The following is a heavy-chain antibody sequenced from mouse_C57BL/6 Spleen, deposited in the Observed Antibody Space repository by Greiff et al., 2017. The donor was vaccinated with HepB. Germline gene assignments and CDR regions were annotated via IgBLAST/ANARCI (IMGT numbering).Heavy chain of an antibody. Sequence: VKLMESGPELVKPGASVKISCKASGYAFSSSWMNWVKQRPGKGLEWIGRIYPGDGDTNYNGKFKGKATLTADKSSSTAYMQLSSLTSEDSAVYFCARNSGDYAMDYWGQGTSVTVSS. CDR3: ARNSGDYAMDY. CDR1: GYAFSSSW. J-gene: IGHJ4*01. V-gene: IGHV1-82*01. CDR2: IYPGDGDT.